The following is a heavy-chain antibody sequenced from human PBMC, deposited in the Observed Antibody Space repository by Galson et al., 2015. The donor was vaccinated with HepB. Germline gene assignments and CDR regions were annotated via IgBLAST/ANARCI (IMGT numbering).Heavy chain of an antibody. CDR3: ARAPLYYDPLTGYYIQPWDFDC. V-gene: IGHV3-7*05. D-gene: IGHD3-9*01. Sequence: SLRLSCAASGFTFSSYWMSWVRQAPGKGLEWVANIEKGGSETYYVDSVKGRFTITRDNAKNSLYLQMNGLRAEDTAVYYCARAPLYYDPLTGYYIQPWDFDCWGQGTLVTVSS. CDR2: IEKGGSET. CDR1: GFTFSSYW. J-gene: IGHJ4*02.